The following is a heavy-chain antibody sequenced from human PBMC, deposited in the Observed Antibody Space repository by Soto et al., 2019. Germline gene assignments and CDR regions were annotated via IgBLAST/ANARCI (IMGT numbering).Heavy chain of an antibody. CDR2: IGNDGSNE. V-gene: IGHV3-33*08. Sequence: LSLTCTVSGGSISSYGIHWVRQAPGKGLEWVAIIGNDGSNEYYADSVKGRFTISRDNSKNTVYLQVSKLRAEDTAVYFCARDQTDSGGYSDSWGQGTLVTVSS. CDR3: ARDQTDSGGYSDS. CDR1: GGSISSYG. J-gene: IGHJ4*02. D-gene: IGHD3-22*01.